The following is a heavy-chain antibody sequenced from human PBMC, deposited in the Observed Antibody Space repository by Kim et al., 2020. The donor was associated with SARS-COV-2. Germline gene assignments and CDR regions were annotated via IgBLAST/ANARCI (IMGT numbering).Heavy chain of an antibody. Sequence: KKYYAASLKGRFTISRDNSKNTLYLQMNSLGAEDTAVYYCAREVSGYPDYWGQGTLVTVSS. V-gene: IGHV3-30-3*01. CDR3: AREVSGYPDY. CDR2: KK. J-gene: IGHJ4*02. D-gene: IGHD3-22*01.